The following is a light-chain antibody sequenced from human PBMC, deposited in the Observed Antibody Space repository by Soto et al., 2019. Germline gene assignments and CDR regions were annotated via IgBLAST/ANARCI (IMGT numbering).Light chain of an antibody. CDR3: SSYTSATTYV. Sequence: SVLTQPASVSGSPGQSITISCTGTSSDVGGYNYVSWYQHHPGKAPKLMIHEVSDRPSGISNRFSGSKSGNTASLTISGLQAEDEADYYCSSYTSATTYVLGTGTKVTVL. V-gene: IGLV2-14*01. J-gene: IGLJ1*01. CDR2: EVS. CDR1: SSDVGGYNY.